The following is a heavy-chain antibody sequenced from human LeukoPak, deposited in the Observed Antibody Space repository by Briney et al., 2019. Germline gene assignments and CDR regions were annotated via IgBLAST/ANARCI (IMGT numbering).Heavy chain of an antibody. V-gene: IGHV3-23*01. Sequence: PGGSLRLSCVASGLPFRSYAMTWVRQTPGKGLESVSVITDDEDAYYADSVKGRFTISRDNSQNTVFLQMNSLRVEDTAVYYCAKVDYWSPENYFDSWGQGTLVTVSS. CDR1: GLPFRSYA. D-gene: IGHD1-1*01. J-gene: IGHJ4*02. CDR2: ITDDEDA. CDR3: AKVDYWSPENYFDS.